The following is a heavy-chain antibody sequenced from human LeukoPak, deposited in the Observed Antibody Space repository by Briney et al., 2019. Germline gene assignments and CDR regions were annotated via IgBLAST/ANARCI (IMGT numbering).Heavy chain of an antibody. Sequence: PSETLSLTCAVSGASISGSGYYLGWIRQPPGKGLEWIGNIYYTGSTYYNASLQSRVTISIDTSKNQFSLRLNSVTAADTAMNYCVKSGGYGLIDYWGQGTLVTVSS. CDR3: VKSGGYGLIDY. V-gene: IGHV4-39*01. CDR2: IYYTGST. D-gene: IGHD1-26*01. J-gene: IGHJ4*02. CDR1: GASISGSGYY.